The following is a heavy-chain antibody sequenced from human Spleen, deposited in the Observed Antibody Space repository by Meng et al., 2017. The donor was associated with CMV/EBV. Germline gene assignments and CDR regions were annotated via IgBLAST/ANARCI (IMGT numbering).Heavy chain of an antibody. CDR1: GYTFTSYY. CDR3: ARAFSIDTAMVNYYYGMDV. CDR2: INPSGGST. Sequence: ASVKVSCKASGYTFTSYYMHWVRQAPGQGLEWMGIINPSGGSTSYAQKFQGRVTITTDESTSTAYMELSSLRSEDTAVYYCARAFSIDTAMVNYYYGMDVWGQGTTVTVSS. D-gene: IGHD5-18*01. J-gene: IGHJ6*02. V-gene: IGHV1-46*01.